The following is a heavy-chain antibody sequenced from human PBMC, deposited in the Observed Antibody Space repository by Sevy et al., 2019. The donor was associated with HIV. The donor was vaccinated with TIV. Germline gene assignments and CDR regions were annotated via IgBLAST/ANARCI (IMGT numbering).Heavy chain of an antibody. CDR1: GFTVSRYS. CDR2: ISSSSSYL. V-gene: IGHV3-21*01. CDR3: ARDIPITMIVVVIPENPNALDI. Sequence: GGSLRLSCAASGFTVSRYSMNWVRQAPGKGLEWVSSISSSSSYLYYADSVKGRLTISRDNAKNSLYLQMNSLRAEDSAVYYCARDIPITMIVVVIPENPNALDIWGQGTMVTVSS. D-gene: IGHD3-22*01. J-gene: IGHJ3*02.